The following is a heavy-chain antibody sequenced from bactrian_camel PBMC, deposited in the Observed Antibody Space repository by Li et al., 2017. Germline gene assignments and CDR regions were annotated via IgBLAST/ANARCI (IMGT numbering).Heavy chain of an antibody. Sequence: VQLVESGGGLVQPGGSLRLSCAPSGFTVSSTVMSWVRQAPGKGLEWVSSIHSDGIQTYYADSVKGRFAISRDNAKNTVYLLMNSLKSEDTALYYCAAYWHFSYSNQGTQVTVS. CDR1: GFTVSSTV. J-gene: IGHJ4*01. CDR2: IHSDGIQT. D-gene: IGHD1*01. V-gene: IGHV3S7*01.